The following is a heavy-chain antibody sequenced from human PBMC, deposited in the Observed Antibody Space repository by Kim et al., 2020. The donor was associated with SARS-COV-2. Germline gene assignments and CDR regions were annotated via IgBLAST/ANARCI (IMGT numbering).Heavy chain of an antibody. Sequence: SETLPLTCTVSGDSISSSGYYWGWIRQPPGKGLEWIGTIYYSGSTYYNPSLKSRVTISVDTSRNQFSLQLNSVTAADTAVYYCARARGYSYGSLDYWGQG. V-gene: IGHV4-39*01. CDR1: GDSISSSGYY. CDR3: ARARGYSYGSLDY. CDR2: IYYSGST. D-gene: IGHD5-18*01. J-gene: IGHJ4*02.